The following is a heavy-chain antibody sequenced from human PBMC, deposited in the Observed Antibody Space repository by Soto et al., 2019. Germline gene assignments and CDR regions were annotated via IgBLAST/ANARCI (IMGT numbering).Heavy chain of an antibody. V-gene: IGHV1-46*01. D-gene: IGHD6-19*01. J-gene: IGHJ5*02. CDR1: GYTFTSCY. CDR3: ASTTVAGKIA. CDR2: INPSGGST. Sequence: GASVKACSKASGYTFTSCYMHWVRQAPGQGLEWMGIINPSGGSTSYAQKFQGRVTMTRDTSTSTVYMELSSLRSEDTAVYYCASTTVAGKIAWGQRTLVTVSS.